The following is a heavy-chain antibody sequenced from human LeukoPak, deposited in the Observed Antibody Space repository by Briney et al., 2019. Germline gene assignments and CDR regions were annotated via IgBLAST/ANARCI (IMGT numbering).Heavy chain of an antibody. J-gene: IGHJ4*02. Sequence: ASVKVSCEASGGTFSSYAISWVRQAPGQGLEWMGGIIPIVGTANYAQKFQSRVTITADESTRTPYMEMSSLRSEDTAVYYCARDGHSGCDFIYWGQGTLVTVSS. D-gene: IGHD5-12*01. CDR3: ARDGHSGCDFIY. V-gene: IGHV1-69*13. CDR1: GGTFSSYA. CDR2: IIPIVGTA.